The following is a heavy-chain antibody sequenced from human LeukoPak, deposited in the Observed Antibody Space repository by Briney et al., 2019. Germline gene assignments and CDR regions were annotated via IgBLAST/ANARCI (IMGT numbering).Heavy chain of an antibody. CDR2: LYSDGNT. V-gene: IGHV3-53*01. Sequence: GGSLRLSCAASGVTFSSYGMHWVRQAPGKGLEWVSVLYSDGNTKYADSVQGRFTISRDNSKNTLYLEMNSLSPDDTAVYYCARGVEPLAANTLAYWGQGTLVTVSS. D-gene: IGHD1-14*01. J-gene: IGHJ4*02. CDR3: ARGVEPLAANTLAY. CDR1: GVTFSSYG.